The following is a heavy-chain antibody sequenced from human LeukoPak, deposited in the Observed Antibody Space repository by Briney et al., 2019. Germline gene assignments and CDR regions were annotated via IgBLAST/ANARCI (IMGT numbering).Heavy chain of an antibody. D-gene: IGHD3-22*01. V-gene: IGHV4-30-4*01. CDR1: GGSISSGDYY. Sequence: PSETLSLTCTVSGGSISSGDYYWSWIRQPPGKGLEWIGYIYYSGSTYYNPSLKSRVTISVDTSKNQFSLKLSSVTAADTAVYYCARDSSGYSVFDYWGQGTLVTVSP. CDR2: IYYSGST. J-gene: IGHJ4*02. CDR3: ARDSSGYSVFDY.